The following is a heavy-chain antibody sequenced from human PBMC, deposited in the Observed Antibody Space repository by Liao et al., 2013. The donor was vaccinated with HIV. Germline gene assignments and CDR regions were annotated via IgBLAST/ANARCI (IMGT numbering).Heavy chain of an antibody. Sequence: QVQLQESGPGLVKPSETLSLTCTVSGGSISSYYWSWIRQPPGKGLEWIGYIYSSGSTNYNPSLKSRVTISEDTSKNQFSLKMSSVTAADTAVYYCARGDSTSWYGDWYFDLWGRGTLVTVSS. CDR2: IYSSGST. CDR3: ARGDSTSWYGDWYFDL. J-gene: IGHJ2*01. CDR1: GGSISSYY. V-gene: IGHV4-59*01. D-gene: IGHD6-13*01.